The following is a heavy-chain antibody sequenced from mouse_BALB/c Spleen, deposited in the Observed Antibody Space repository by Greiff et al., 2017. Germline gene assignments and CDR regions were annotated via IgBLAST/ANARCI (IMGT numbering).Heavy chain of an antibody. J-gene: IGHJ4*01. V-gene: IGHV5-12-2*01. CDR2: ISNGGGST. Sequence: EVQLVESGGGLVQPGGSLKLSCAASGFTFSSYTMSWVRQTPEKRLEWVAYISNGGGSTYYPDTVKGRFTISRDNAKNTLYLQMSSLKSEDTAMYYCARRGYYGKPYAMDYWGQGTSVTVSS. CDR3: ARRGYYGKPYAMDY. D-gene: IGHD2-1*01. CDR1: GFTFSSYT.